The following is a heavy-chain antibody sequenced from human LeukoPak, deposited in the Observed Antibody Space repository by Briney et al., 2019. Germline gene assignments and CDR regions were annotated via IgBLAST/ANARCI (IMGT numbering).Heavy chain of an antibody. D-gene: IGHD3-3*01. CDR2: ISDSGGST. V-gene: IGHV3-23*01. CDR1: GFTFSSYA. J-gene: IGHJ4*02. Sequence: PGGSLRLSCAASGFTFSSYAMSWVRQAPGQGLEWVSAISDSGGSTYYADSVKGRFTISRDNSKNTLYLQMNSLRAEDTAVHYCAKANSITIFGVISPVEYWGQGTLVTVSS. CDR3: AKANSITIFGVISPVEY.